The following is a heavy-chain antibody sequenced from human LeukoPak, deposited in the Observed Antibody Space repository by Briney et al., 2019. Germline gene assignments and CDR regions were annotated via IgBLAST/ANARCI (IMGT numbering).Heavy chain of an antibody. CDR1: GYSISSGYY. D-gene: IGHD3-10*01. Sequence: SETLSLTCAVSGYSISSGYYWGWIRQPPGKGLEWIGSIYHSGSTYYNPSLKSRVTISVDTSKNQFSLKLSSVTAADTAAYYCARLGDMVRGLLYNWFDPWGQGTLVTVSS. V-gene: IGHV4-38-2*01. CDR2: IYHSGST. CDR3: ARLGDMVRGLLYNWFDP. J-gene: IGHJ5*02.